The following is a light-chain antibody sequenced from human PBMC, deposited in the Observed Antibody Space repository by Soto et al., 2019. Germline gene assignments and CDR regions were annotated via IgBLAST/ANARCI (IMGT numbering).Light chain of an antibody. CDR2: GAS. V-gene: IGKV3D-15*01. CDR3: QQYNNWPPIT. Sequence: VFTQSPATLSVSPGERAALSCSSSQSVSNNLAWYQQKPGQPPRLLIFGASTRATGIPARFSGSGSGTEFTLTISSLQSEDFAVYYCQQYNNWPPITFGQGTRLEIK. CDR1: QSVSNN. J-gene: IGKJ5*01.